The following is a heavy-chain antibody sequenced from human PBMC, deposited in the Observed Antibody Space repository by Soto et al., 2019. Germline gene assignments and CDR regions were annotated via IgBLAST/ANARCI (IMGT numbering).Heavy chain of an antibody. CDR1: DGSSISSSYC. CDR2: IYYSGST. V-gene: IGHV4-39*01. D-gene: IGHD2-15*01. CDR3: ARHKGGSRYRYCSGGSSYSPYSYRAV. Sequence: LELLPHTSRVSDGSSISSSYCWGWIRKPPGKGLEWIGSIYYSGSTYYNPSLKSRVTISVDTSKNQFSLKLSSVTAADTAVYYCARHKGGSRYRYCSGGSSYSPYSYRAVRGKGTAVTVSS. J-gene: IGHJ6*03.